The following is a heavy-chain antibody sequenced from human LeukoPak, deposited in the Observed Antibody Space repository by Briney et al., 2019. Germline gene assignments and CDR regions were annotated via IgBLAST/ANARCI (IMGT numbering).Heavy chain of an antibody. CDR2: ISSSGSTI. D-gene: IGHD4-17*01. V-gene: IGHV3-11*01. CDR1: GFTFSDYY. J-gene: IGHJ4*02. Sequence: GGSLRLSCAASGFTFSDYYMSWIRQAPGKGLEWVSYISSSGSTIYYADSVKGRFTISRDNAKNSLYLQMNSLRAEDTAVYYCAGPPARGYGDHYFDYWGQGTLVTVSS. CDR3: AGPPARGYGDHYFDY.